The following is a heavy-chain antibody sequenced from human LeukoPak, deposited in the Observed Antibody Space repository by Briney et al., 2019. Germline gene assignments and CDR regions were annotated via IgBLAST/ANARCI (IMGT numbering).Heavy chain of an antibody. D-gene: IGHD3-22*01. CDR3: ARDRGITMMGFDP. CDR1: GYTFTGYY. CDR2: FDPEDGET. V-gene: IGHV1-24*01. J-gene: IGHJ5*02. Sequence: ASVKVSCKASGYTFTGYYMHWVRQAPGKGLEWMGGFDPEDGETIYAQKFQGRVTMTEDTSTDTAYMELSRLRSDDTAVYYCARDRGITMMGFDPWGQGTLVTVSS.